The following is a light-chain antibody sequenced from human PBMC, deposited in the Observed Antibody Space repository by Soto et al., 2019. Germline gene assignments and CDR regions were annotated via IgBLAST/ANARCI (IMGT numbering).Light chain of an antibody. CDR2: GAS. CDR1: QSLSSSN. Sequence: EIVLTQSPGTLSLSPGERATLSCRASQSLSSSNLAWYQQRPGQGPRLLIFGASSRATSIPDRFSGSVSGTDFTVTISRLEPEEFAVYYCQQYYSSAVTVGQGTKLEIK. CDR3: QQYYSSAVT. V-gene: IGKV3-20*01. J-gene: IGKJ2*01.